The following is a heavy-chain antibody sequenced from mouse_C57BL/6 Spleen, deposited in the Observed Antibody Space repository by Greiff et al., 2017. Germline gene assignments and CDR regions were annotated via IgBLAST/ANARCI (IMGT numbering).Heavy chain of an antibody. CDR3: TREPPSWYFEV. V-gene: IGHV1-15*01. CDR1: GYTFTDYE. CDR2: IDPETGGT. Sequence: VQLQQSGAELVRPGASVTLSCKASGYTFTDYEMHWVKQTPVHGLEWIGAIDPETGGTAYNQRFKGKAILTADKSSSTAYMELRSLTSEDSAVYYCTREPPSWYFEVWCTGTTVTVSS. J-gene: IGHJ1*03.